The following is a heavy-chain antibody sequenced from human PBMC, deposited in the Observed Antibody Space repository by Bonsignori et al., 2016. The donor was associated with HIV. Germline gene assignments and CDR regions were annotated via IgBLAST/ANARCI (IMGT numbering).Heavy chain of an antibody. V-gene: IGHV4-39*07. CDR3: ARDKRDDVFDY. D-gene: IGHD1-1*01. CDR2: IYYSGTT. J-gene: IGHJ4*01. Sequence: WIRQPPGKGLEWIGSIYYSGTTYYNPSLKSRVTISVDTSKQQFSLKLNSVTAADTAVYFCARDKRDDVFDYWGHGTLVTVSS.